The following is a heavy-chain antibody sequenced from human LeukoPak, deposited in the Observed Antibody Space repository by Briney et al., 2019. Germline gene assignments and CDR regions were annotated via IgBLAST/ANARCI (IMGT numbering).Heavy chain of an antibody. CDR1: GDSTNTYF. CDR3: ASKSTDHGELRFDY. D-gene: IGHD4-17*01. V-gene: IGHV4-59*01. CDR2: IYYTGTT. Sequence: SETLSLTCTISGDSTNTYFWSWIRQPPGKGLEWIGYIYYTGTTNYNPSLKSRVTISVDTSKNQFSLKVSSVTAADTGVYYCASKSTDHGELRFDYWGQGTLVTVSS. J-gene: IGHJ4*02.